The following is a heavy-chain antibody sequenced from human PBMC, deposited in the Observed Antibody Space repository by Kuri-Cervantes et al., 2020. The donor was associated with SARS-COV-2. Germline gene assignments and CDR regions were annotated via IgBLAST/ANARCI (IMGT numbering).Heavy chain of an antibody. V-gene: IGHV3-30*03. CDR2: ISYDGSNK. D-gene: IGHD2-21*01. J-gene: IGHJ3*02. CDR1: GFTFSSYG. Sequence: GESLKISCAASGFTFSSYGMHWVRQAPGKGLEWVAVISYDGSNKYYADSVKGRFTISRDNSKNTLYLQMNSLRAEDTAVYYCARDPRGLWHWAFDIWGQGTMVTVSS. CDR3: ARDPRGLWHWAFDI.